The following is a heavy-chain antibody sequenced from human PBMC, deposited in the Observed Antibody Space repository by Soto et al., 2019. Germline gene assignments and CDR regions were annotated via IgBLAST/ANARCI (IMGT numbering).Heavy chain of an antibody. D-gene: IGHD2-8*01. CDR1: GYTVTSYG. J-gene: IGHJ4*02. CDR2: ISAYNGNT. Sequence: VASVKVSGKASGYTVTSYGISCVRQAPGQGLEWMGWISAYNGNTNYAQKLQGRVTMTTDTSTSTAYMELRSLRSDDTAVYYCAREFYCTNGVCPPDYWGQGTLVTVSS. CDR3: AREFYCTNGVCPPDY. V-gene: IGHV1-18*01.